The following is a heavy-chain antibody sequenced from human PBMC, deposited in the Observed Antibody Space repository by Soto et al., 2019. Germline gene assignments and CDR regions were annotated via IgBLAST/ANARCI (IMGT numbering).Heavy chain of an antibody. J-gene: IGHJ4*02. CDR3: AKNLPRTGRFDY. CDR2: IYYSGKT. Sequence: SETLSLTCTLSGASLTSTTYFWAWIRQPPGRGLEWGGSIYYSGKTHYNPSLKNRVTISVDRSKNQFSLQMTSVTAAVTAVYYCAKNLPRTGRFDYWGQGTLVTVSS. V-gene: IGHV4-39*01. CDR1: GASLTSTTYF.